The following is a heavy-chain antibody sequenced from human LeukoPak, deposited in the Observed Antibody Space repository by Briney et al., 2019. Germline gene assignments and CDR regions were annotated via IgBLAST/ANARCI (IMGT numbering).Heavy chain of an antibody. J-gene: IGHJ4*02. D-gene: IGHD2-2*01. V-gene: IGHV3-21*01. Sequence: GGSLRLSCAASGFTFSSYSMNWVRQAPGKGLEWVSSISSSSSYIYYADSVKGRFTISRDNAKNSLFLQMNSLRAEDTAVYYCARPRYCSSTSCYEFDYWGQGTLVTVSS. CDR3: ARPRYCSSTSCYEFDY. CDR2: ISSSSSYI. CDR1: GFTFSSYS.